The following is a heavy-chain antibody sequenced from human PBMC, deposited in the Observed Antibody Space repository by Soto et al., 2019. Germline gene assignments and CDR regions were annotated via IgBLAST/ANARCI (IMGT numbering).Heavy chain of an antibody. J-gene: IGHJ5*02. Sequence: ASVKVSWKASGYTFTSYAMHWVRQAPGQRLEWMGWINAGNGNTKYSQTFQGRVTITRDTSASTAYMELSSLRSEDTAVYYCARDGTLRYFDWLFDPWGQGTLVTVSS. CDR1: GYTFTSYA. CDR2: INAGNGNT. CDR3: ARDGTLRYFDWLFDP. D-gene: IGHD3-9*01. V-gene: IGHV1-3*01.